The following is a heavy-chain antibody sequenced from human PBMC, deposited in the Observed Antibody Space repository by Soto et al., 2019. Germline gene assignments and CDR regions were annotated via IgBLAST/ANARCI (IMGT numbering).Heavy chain of an antibody. D-gene: IGHD2-15*01. V-gene: IGHV1-69*02. CDR3: ARVRCSGGSCYSDY. CDR1: GGTFSSYT. Sequence: QVQLVQSGAEVKKPGSSVKVSCKASGGTFSSYTISWVRQAPGQGLEWMGRIIPFLGIANYAQKFQGRVTITANKSTSTAHIELSSLRSEDTAVYYCARVRCSGGSCYSDYWGQGTLVTFSS. J-gene: IGHJ4*02. CDR2: IIPFLGIA.